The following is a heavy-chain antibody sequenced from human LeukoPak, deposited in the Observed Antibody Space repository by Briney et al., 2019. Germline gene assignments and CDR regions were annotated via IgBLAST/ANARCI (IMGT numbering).Heavy chain of an antibody. CDR3: ARAPVIDYYGSGSYFDY. CDR1: GFTFSRYS. Sequence: GESLRLSCVASGFTFSRYSFNWVRQAPGKGLEWVSYISSSGSTIRYADSVKGRFTISRDNAKNSLYLQMNSLRDEDTAVYYCARAPVIDYYGSGSYFDYWGQGTLVTVSS. CDR2: ISSSGSTI. D-gene: IGHD3-10*01. J-gene: IGHJ4*02. V-gene: IGHV3-48*02.